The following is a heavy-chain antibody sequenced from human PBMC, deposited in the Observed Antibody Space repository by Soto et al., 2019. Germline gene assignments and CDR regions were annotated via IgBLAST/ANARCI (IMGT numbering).Heavy chain of an antibody. CDR1: GFTFSSYS. V-gene: IGHV3-21*01. CDR3: ARDGARDIVLMVYAEGGYYYYGMDV. CDR2: ISSSSSYI. D-gene: IGHD2-8*01. Sequence: GGSLRLSCAASGFTFSSYSMNWVRQAPGKGLEWVSSISSSSSYIYYADSVKGRFTISRDNAKNSLYLQMNSLRAEDTAVYYCARDGARDIVLMVYAEGGYYYYGMDVWGQGTTVTVSS. J-gene: IGHJ6*02.